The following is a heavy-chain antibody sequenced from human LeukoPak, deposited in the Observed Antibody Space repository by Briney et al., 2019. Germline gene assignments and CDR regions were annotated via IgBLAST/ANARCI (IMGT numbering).Heavy chain of an antibody. CDR1: GFTFSSYS. V-gene: IGHV3-21*01. CDR3: AGDLYTGTTGIPQWFDP. Sequence: PGGSLRLSCAASGFTFSSYSMNWVRQAPGKGLEWVSSISSSSSYIYYADSVKGRFTISRDNAKNSLYLQMNSLRAEDTAVYYCAGDLYTGTTGIPQWFDPWGQGTLVTVSS. J-gene: IGHJ5*02. CDR2: ISSSSSYI. D-gene: IGHD1-1*01.